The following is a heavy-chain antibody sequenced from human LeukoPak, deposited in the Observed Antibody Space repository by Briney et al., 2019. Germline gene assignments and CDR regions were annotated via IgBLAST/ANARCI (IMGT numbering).Heavy chain of an antibody. Sequence: ASVKVSCKASGGTFSSYAISWVRQAPGQGLEWMGWISAYNGYTNYAQKLQGRVTMTTDTSTSTAYMELRSLRSDDTAVYYCARDPKLYAFDIWGQGTMVTVSS. CDR2: ISAYNGYT. D-gene: IGHD6-6*01. V-gene: IGHV1-18*01. CDR1: GGTFSSYA. J-gene: IGHJ3*02. CDR3: ARDPKLYAFDI.